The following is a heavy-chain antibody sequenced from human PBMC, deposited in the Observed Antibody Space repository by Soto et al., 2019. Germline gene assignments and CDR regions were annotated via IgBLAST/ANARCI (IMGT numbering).Heavy chain of an antibody. CDR3: ASRPCEVNYYGVFDY. J-gene: IGHJ4*02. V-gene: IGHV3-7*03. Sequence: EVQLVESGGGLVQPGGSLRLSCAASGFTFTTCWMTWVRQAPGKELEWVANINKDGSEKYYMDSVRGRFTISRDNAKNSLFLQMNSLRAEDTAVYYCASRPCEVNYYGVFDYRGQGALVTVSS. CDR2: INKDGSEK. D-gene: IGHD3-22*01. CDR1: GFTFTTCW.